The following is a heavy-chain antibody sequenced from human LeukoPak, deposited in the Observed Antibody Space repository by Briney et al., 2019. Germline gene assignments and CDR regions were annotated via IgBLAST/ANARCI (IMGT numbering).Heavy chain of an antibody. Sequence: GGSLRLSCAASGFSFDNYAMHWVRQAPGKGLEWVSLISGLGRSTYYADSVKGRFTISRDNSKNSLYLQMSSLRTEDTALYYCAREPFGGVYTADLYYTMDLWGQGTTVTVSS. CDR2: ISGLGRST. D-gene: IGHD5/OR15-5a*01. V-gene: IGHV3-43*02. CDR3: AREPFGGVYTADLYYTMDL. CDR1: GFSFDNYA. J-gene: IGHJ6*02.